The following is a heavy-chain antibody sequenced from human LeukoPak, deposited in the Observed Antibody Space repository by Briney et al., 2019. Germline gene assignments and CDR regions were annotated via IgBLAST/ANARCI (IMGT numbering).Heavy chain of an antibody. Sequence: PGGSLRLSCPPSGFSLGPYAMHWVRQPPGKGLQWVADINADGGRTFYADSVEGRFTISRDNSKDSLYLQLNSLTTDDTALSCCGTWGFYHSLDVWGQGTTVTVSS. CDR1: GFSLGPYA. CDR2: INADGGRT. CDR3: GTWGFYHSLDV. J-gene: IGHJ6*02. V-gene: IGHV3-43*02. D-gene: IGHD2/OR15-2a*01.